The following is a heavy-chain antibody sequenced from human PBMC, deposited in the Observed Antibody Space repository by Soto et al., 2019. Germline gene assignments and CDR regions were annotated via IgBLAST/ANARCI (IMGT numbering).Heavy chain of an antibody. J-gene: IGHJ4*02. CDR3: AREYRQSGYSSSWVFDS. D-gene: IGHD6-13*01. CDR1: GGSINSGGYY. Sequence: QVQLQESGPGLVKPSQTLSLICTVSGGSINSGGYYWSWIRQHPGKGLEWIGYIYYSGSTYYNPFLRSRVTMSAGAAENQFSLKMSAVTAADTAVYFCAREYRQSGYSSSWVFDSWGQGTLVNVSS. CDR2: IYYSGST. V-gene: IGHV4-31*03.